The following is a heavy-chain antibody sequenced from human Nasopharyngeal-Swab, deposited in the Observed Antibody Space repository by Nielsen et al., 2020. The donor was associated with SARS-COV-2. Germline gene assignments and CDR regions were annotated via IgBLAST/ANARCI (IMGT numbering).Heavy chain of an antibody. Sequence: GESLKISCAASGFLFSTYGMNWVRQAPGKGLECVSSISIYSSDINYADSLRGRFTISRDNSKNTLYLQMNSLRAEDTAVYYCARERDIVAFDSWGQGTLVTVSS. CDR3: ARERDIVAFDS. CDR2: ISIYSSDI. D-gene: IGHD5-12*01. CDR1: GFLFSTYG. V-gene: IGHV3-21*01. J-gene: IGHJ4*02.